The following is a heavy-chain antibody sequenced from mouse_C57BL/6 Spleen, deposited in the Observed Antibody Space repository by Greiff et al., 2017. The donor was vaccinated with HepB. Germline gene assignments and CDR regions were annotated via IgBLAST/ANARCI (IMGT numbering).Heavy chain of an antibody. CDR2: IYPGDGDT. V-gene: IGHV1-82*01. CDR3: ARGLSFHY. J-gene: IGHJ2*01. CDR1: GYAFSSSW. Sequence: VQLQQSGPELVKPGASVKISCKASGYAFSSSWMNWVKQRPGKGLEWIGRIYPGDGDTNYNGKFKGKATLTADKSSSTAYMQLSSLTSEDSAVYLCARGLSFHYWAQGTTLTVSS.